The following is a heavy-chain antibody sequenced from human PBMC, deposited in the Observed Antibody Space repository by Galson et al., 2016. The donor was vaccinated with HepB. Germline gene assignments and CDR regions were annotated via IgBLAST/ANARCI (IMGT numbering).Heavy chain of an antibody. D-gene: IGHD3-22*01. Sequence: SLRLSCAASGFTFSRDWMSWVRQAPGKGLEWVANIKEDGSEKNYVDSVRGRFTISRDNAKNTLYLQMNSLRAEDTAVYYCAKEPDDDSKWGQGTLVTVSS. CDR3: AKEPDDDSK. J-gene: IGHJ4*02. CDR2: IKEDGSEK. V-gene: IGHV3-7*01. CDR1: GFTFSRDW.